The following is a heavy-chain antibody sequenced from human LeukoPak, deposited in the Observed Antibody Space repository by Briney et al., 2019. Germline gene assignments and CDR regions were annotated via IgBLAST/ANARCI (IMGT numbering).Heavy chain of an antibody. CDR1: GGSISSYY. J-gene: IGHJ3*02. D-gene: IGHD2-8*01. CDR2: IDYSGNT. V-gene: IGHV4-59*08. Sequence: SETLSLTCTVSGGSISSYYWSWIRQPPGKGLEWIAYIDYSGNTNYSPSLKSRVTISVDTSKNQFSLKLSSVTAADTAVYYCARQDIVLMVYATGNAFDIWGQGTMVTVSS. CDR3: ARQDIVLMVYATGNAFDI.